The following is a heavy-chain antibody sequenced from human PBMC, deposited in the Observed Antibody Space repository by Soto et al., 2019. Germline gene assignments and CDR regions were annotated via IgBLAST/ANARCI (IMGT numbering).Heavy chain of an antibody. CDR2: MNPNSGNT. J-gene: IGHJ4*02. CDR3: ATLRYFDRSSDY. V-gene: IGHV1-8*01. Sequence: ASVKVSCKASGSTFTSYDINWVRQATGQGLEWMGWMNPNSGNTGYAQKFQGRVTMTRNTSISTAYMELSSLRSEDTAVYYCATLRYFDRSSDYWGQGTLVTVSS. D-gene: IGHD3-9*01. CDR1: GSTFTSYD.